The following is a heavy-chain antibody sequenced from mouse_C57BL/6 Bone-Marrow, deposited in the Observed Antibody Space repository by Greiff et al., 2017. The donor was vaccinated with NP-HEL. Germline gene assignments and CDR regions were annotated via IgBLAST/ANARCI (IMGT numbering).Heavy chain of an antibody. CDR1: GFTFSDYG. V-gene: IGHV5-17*01. J-gene: IGHJ3*01. D-gene: IGHD4-1*01. Sequence: EVKLVESGGGLVKPGGSLKLSCAASGFTFSDYGMHWVRQAPEKGLEWVAYISSGSSTIYYADTVKGRFTISRDNAKNTLFLQMTSLRSEDTAMYYCARLLGRAWFAYWGKGTLVTVSA. CDR2: ISSGSSTI. CDR3: ARLLGRAWFAY.